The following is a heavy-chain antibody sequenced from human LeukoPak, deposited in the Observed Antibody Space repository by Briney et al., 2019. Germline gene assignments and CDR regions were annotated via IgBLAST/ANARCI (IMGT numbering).Heavy chain of an antibody. Sequence: GGSLRLSCTASGFTFSSYAMHWVRQAPGKGLEWVAVISYDGSNKYYADSVKGRFTISRDNAKNSLYLQMNSLRAEDTAVYYCARAGYSYGYLTIFDAYYFDYWGQGTLVTVSS. CDR2: ISYDGSNK. V-gene: IGHV3-30*04. CDR3: ARAGYSYGYLTIFDAYYFDY. CDR1: GFTFSSYA. D-gene: IGHD5-18*01. J-gene: IGHJ4*02.